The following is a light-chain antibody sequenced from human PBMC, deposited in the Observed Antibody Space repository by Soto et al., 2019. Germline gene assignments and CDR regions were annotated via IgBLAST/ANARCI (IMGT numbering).Light chain of an antibody. CDR3: QTWVTGSWV. Sequence: QPVLTQPPSASASLGASVKLTCTLSSGHISYAIAWHQQRPEKGPRYLMKLNNDGSHTKGDEIPDRFSGSSSGAERYLTISSLQSEDEADYYCQTWVTGSWVFGGGTKVTVL. J-gene: IGLJ3*02. CDR2: LNNDGSH. V-gene: IGLV4-69*01. CDR1: SGHISYA.